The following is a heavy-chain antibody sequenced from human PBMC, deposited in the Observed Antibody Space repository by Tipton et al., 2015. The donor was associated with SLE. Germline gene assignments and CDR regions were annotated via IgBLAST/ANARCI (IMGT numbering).Heavy chain of an antibody. V-gene: IGHV3-23*01. J-gene: IGHJ4*02. CDR1: GFTFSSYA. Sequence: SLRLSCAASGFTFSSYAMSWVRQAPGKGLEWVSGINGRGDSTYHADSVKGRFTISRDNSKNTLYLQMNSLRADDTAVYYCAKDDPPRWFGELLYAPYFDYWGQGTLVTVSS. D-gene: IGHD3-10*01. CDR3: AKDDPPRWFGELLYAPYFDY. CDR2: INGRGDST.